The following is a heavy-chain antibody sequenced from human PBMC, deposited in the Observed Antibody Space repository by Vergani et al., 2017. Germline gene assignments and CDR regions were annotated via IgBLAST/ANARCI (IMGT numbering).Heavy chain of an antibody. CDR2: ISGSGGST. V-gene: IGHV3-23*01. CDR3: AKAHYGDYVALDY. J-gene: IGHJ4*02. Sequence: EVRLLESGGGLVQPGGSLRLSCAASGFTFSSYAMSWVRQAPGKGLEWVSAISGSGGSTYYADSVKGRFTISRDNSKNTLYLQMNSLRAEDTAVYYCAKAHYGDYVALDYWGQGTLVTVSS. D-gene: IGHD4-17*01. CDR1: GFTFSSYA.